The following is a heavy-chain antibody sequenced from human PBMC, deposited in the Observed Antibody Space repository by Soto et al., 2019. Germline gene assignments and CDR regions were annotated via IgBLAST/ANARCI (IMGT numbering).Heavy chain of an antibody. CDR3: ARDSITRVRGAPQAWFFS. CDR1: GFTFSSYS. J-gene: IGHJ5*01. Sequence: EVQLVESGGGLVKPGGSLRLSCAASGFTFSSYSMNWVRQAPGKGLEWVSSISSSSSYIYYADSVKGRFTISRDNAENCLYLQMNGLRDEDMAVYYGARDSITRVRGAPQAWFFSWGQGILVTVCS. CDR2: ISSSSSYI. V-gene: IGHV3-21*01. D-gene: IGHD3-10*01.